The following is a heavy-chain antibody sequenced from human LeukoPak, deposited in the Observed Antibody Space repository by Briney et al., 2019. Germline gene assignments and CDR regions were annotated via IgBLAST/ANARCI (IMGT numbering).Heavy chain of an antibody. Sequence: PSETLSLTCTVSGYSISSGNYWGWIRLPPGKGLEWIGSIYYSGSTYYNPSLKSRVTISVDTSKNQFSLKLSSVTAADTAVYYCASGSFGELLYITVFDYWGQGTLVTVSS. CDR2: IYYSGST. V-gene: IGHV4-38-2*02. CDR3: ASGSFGELLYITVFDY. CDR1: GYSISSGNY. D-gene: IGHD3-10*01. J-gene: IGHJ4*02.